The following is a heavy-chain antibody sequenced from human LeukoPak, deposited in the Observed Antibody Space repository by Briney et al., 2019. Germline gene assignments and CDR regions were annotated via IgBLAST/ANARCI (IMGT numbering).Heavy chain of an antibody. CDR3: AKDFGGPRGNDAFDI. CDR1: GFTFSSYG. V-gene: IGHV3-30*02. Sequence: GGSLRLSCAASGFTFSSYGMHWVRQAPGKGLEWVAFIRYDGSNKYYADSVKGRFTISRDNSKNTLYLQMNSLRAEDTAVYYCAKDFGGPRGNDAFDIWGQGTMVTVSS. CDR2: IRYDGSNK. D-gene: IGHD4-23*01. J-gene: IGHJ3*02.